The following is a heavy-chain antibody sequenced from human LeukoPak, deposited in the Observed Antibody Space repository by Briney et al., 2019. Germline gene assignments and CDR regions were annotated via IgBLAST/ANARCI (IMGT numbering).Heavy chain of an antibody. CDR2: ISSSSSCI. V-gene: IGHV3-21*01. J-gene: IGHJ2*01. Sequence: PGGSLRLSCAASGFTFSSYSMNWVRQAPGKGLEWVSSISSSSSCIYYADSVKGRFTISRDNAKNSPYLQMNSLRAEDTAVYYCARSDNKQGRNQWYFDLWGRGTLVTVSS. CDR1: GFTFSSYS. D-gene: IGHD6-19*01. CDR3: ARSDNKQGRNQWYFDL.